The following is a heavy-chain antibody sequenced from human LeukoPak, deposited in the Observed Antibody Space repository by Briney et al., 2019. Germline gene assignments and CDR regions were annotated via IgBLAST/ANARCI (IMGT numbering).Heavy chain of an antibody. CDR3: ARDWPTIAAAGTIPEYFQH. Sequence: GGSLRLSCAASGFTFSSYSMNWVRQAPGKGLEWVSSISSSSSYIYYADSVKGRFTISRDNARNSLYLQMNSLRAEDTAVYYCARDWPTIAAAGTIPEYFQHWGQGTLVTVSS. V-gene: IGHV3-21*01. CDR1: GFTFSSYS. D-gene: IGHD6-13*01. CDR2: ISSSSSYI. J-gene: IGHJ1*01.